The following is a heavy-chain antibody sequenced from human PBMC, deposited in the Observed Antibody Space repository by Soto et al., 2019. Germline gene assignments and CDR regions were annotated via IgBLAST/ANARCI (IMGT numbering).Heavy chain of an antibody. CDR1: VCSFSTYN. CDR3: ARDRCYDGTCYSASKS. Sequence: VGSLRLSCAASVCSFSTYNMDWVRHSPGKGPEWIAYISTTSFTIYYADSVKGRFTIPRDNDRNSLYLEMNSLRDEDTAVYYCARDRCYDGTCYSASKSWGQGTLVTVSS. J-gene: IGHJ4*02. CDR2: ISTTSFTI. D-gene: IGHD2-15*01. V-gene: IGHV3-48*02.